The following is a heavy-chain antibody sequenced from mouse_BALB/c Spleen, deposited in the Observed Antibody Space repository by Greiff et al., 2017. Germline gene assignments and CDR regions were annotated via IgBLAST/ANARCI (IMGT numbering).Heavy chain of an antibody. J-gene: IGHJ4*01. V-gene: IGHV5-6-5*01. D-gene: IGHD5-5*01. CDR1: GFTFSSYA. CDR2: ISSGGST. CDR3: ARGQDYPYAMDY. Sequence: EVHLVESGGGLVKPGGSLKLSCAASGFTFSSYAMSWVRQTPEKRLEWVASISSGGSTYYPDSVKGRFTISRDNARNILYLQMSSLRSEDTAMYYCARGQDYPYAMDYWGQGTSVTVSS.